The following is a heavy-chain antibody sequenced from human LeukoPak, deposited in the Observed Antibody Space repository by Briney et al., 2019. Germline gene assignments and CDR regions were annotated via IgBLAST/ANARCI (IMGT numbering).Heavy chain of an antibody. Sequence: GGSLRLSCAASGFTFSSYAMHWVRQAPGKGLEWVAVISYDGSNKYYADSVKGRFTISRDNSKNTLYLQMNSLRTEDTAVYYCARARVYCSGGSCYSTFLDYWGQGTLVTVSS. V-gene: IGHV3-30-3*01. CDR1: GFTFSSYA. D-gene: IGHD2-15*01. CDR2: ISYDGSNK. J-gene: IGHJ4*02. CDR3: ARARVYCSGGSCYSTFLDY.